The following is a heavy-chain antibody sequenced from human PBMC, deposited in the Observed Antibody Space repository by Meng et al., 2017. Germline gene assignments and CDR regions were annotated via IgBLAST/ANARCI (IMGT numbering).Heavy chain of an antibody. Sequence: SETLSLTCTVSGYSISSGYYWGWIRQPPGKGLEWIGSIYHSGSTYYNPSLKSRVTISVDTSKNQFSLKLSSVTAADTAVYYCARGLQGNYDSSGYYSDAFDIWGQGTMVTVSS. V-gene: IGHV4-38-2*02. D-gene: IGHD3-22*01. CDR2: IYHSGST. CDR1: GYSISSGYY. CDR3: ARGLQGNYDSSGYYSDAFDI. J-gene: IGHJ3*02.